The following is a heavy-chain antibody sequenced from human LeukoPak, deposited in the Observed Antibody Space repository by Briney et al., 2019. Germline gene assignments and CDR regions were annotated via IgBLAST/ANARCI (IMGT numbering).Heavy chain of an antibody. CDR2: MNPNSGNT. V-gene: IGHV1-8*02. CDR3: ARGVNQSKYRSRFYYYYMDV. D-gene: IGHD2-15*01. CDR1: GYTFTSYG. J-gene: IGHJ6*03. Sequence: ASVKVSCKASGYTFTSYGISWVRQATGQGLEWMGWMNPNSGNTGYAQKFQGRVTMTRNTSISTAYMELSSLRSEDTAVYYCARGVNQSKYRSRFYYYYMDVWGKGTTVTISS.